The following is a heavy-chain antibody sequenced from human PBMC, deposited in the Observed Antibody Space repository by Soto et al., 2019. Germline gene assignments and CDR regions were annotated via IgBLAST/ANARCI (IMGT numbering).Heavy chain of an antibody. CDR2: IYYSGST. Sequence: SETLSLTCTVSGGSISSHYWSWIRQPPGKGLEWIGYIYYSGSTNYNPSLKSRVTISVDTSKNQFSLKLSSVTAADTAVYYCARGAYSGRYYYYGMDVWGQGTTVTVSS. V-gene: IGHV4-59*11. D-gene: IGHD6-19*01. CDR3: ARGAYSGRYYYYGMDV. J-gene: IGHJ6*02. CDR1: GGSISSHY.